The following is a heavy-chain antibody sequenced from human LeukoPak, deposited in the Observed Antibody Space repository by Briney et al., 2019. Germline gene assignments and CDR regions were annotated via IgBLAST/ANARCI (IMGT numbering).Heavy chain of an antibody. CDR2: IIPIFGAA. D-gene: IGHD6-13*01. V-gene: IGHV1-69*05. J-gene: IGHJ6*03. CDR1: GGTFSSYA. Sequence: SVKVSCKASGGTFSSYAISWVRQAPGQGLEWMGRIIPIFGAANYAQKFQGRVTITTDEFKSTAYMELSSLRSEDTAVYYCARERSAAPETNYYYYMDVWGKGTTVTVSS. CDR3: ARERSAAPETNYYYYMDV.